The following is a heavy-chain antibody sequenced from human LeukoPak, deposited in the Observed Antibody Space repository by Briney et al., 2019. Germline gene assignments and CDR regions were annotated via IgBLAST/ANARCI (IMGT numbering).Heavy chain of an antibody. J-gene: IGHJ4*02. CDR2: IRYDGGES. V-gene: IGHV3-30*02. Sequence: GGSLRLSCAASGFTFSSYAMSWVRQAPGKGLEWVAFIRYDGGESFYGDSVKGRFTISRGNSKNTLYLQMNSLRVEDTGVYYCAKDNPIEEVPGLGPGQWGQGTLVTVSS. CDR1: GFTFSSYA. CDR3: AKDNPIEEVPGLGPGQ. D-gene: IGHD2-2*01.